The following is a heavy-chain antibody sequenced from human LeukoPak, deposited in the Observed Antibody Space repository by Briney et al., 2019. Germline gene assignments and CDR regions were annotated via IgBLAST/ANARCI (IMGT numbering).Heavy chain of an antibody. J-gene: IGHJ5*02. V-gene: IGHV3-9*01. CDR2: ISWNSGSI. D-gene: IGHD6-19*01. CDR1: GFTFDDYA. Sequence: GRSLRLSCAASGFTFDDYAMRWVRQAPGKGLEWVSGISWNSGSIGYADSVKGRFTISRDNAKNSLYLQMNSLRAEDTALYYCAKDMVFRSGWYGWFDPWGQGTLVTVS. CDR3: AKDMVFRSGWYGWFDP.